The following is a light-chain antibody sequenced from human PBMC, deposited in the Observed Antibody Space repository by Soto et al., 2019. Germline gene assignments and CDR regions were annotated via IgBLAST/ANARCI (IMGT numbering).Light chain of an antibody. Sequence: VLTQSASAVSLTPGERATLSCRASQSVSSYLAWYQQKPGQAPRLLIYDASNRATGIPARFSGSGSGTDFTLTICSLEPEDFAVYYCQQRSNWPPTFGQGTKVDIK. CDR1: QSVSSY. J-gene: IGKJ1*01. CDR3: QQRSNWPPT. CDR2: DAS. V-gene: IGKV3-11*01.